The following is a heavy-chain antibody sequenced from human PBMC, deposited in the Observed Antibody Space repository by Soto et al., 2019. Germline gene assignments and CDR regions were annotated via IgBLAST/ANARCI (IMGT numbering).Heavy chain of an antibody. Sequence: SETLSLTCVVSSYSISSGFFWAWIRQPPGKGLEWVGSIYHTVDTHYNPSLRSQVSMSVDTSKNHFSLRLTYLTAADTAVYFCARDTNSLDLWGQGIMVTV. V-gene: IGHV4-38-2*02. D-gene: IGHD1-1*01. J-gene: IGHJ4*02. CDR3: ARDTNSLDL. CDR1: SYSISSGFF. CDR2: IYHTVDT.